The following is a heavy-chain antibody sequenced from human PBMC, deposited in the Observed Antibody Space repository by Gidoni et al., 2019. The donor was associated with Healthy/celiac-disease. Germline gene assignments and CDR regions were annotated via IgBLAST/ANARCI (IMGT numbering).Heavy chain of an antibody. J-gene: IGHJ4*02. Sequence: VSAISGSGGSTYYADSVKGRFTISRDNSKNTLYLQMNSLRAEDTAVYYCANIDYWGQGTLVTVSS. CDR2: ISGSGGST. V-gene: IGHV3-23*01. CDR3: ANIDY.